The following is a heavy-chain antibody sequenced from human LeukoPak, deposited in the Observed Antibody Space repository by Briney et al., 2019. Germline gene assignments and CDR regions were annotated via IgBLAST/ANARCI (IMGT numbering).Heavy chain of an antibody. D-gene: IGHD3-16*02. V-gene: IGHV1-69*13. Sequence: SVKVSCKASGGTFSSYAISWVRQAPGQGLELMGGIIPIFGAANYAQKFQGRVTITADESTSTAYMELSSLRSEDTAVYYCAREAIRRDDYVWGSYRFDYWGQGTLVTVSS. CDR3: AREAIRRDDYVWGSYRFDY. J-gene: IGHJ4*02. CDR1: GGTFSSYA. CDR2: IIPIFGAA.